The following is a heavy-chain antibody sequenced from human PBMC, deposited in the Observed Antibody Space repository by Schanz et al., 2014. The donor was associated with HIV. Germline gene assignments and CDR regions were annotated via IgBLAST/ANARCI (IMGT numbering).Heavy chain of an antibody. V-gene: IGHV3-9*01. Sequence: EVQLVESGGGLVQPGRSLRLSCAASGFTFHDYAMHWLRQAPGQGLEWVSGINWNSGNIGYADSVKGRFTISRDNAKNSLYLQMNSLRPEDTAVYYCAKDAGGAMDVWGQGTTVTVSS. J-gene: IGHJ6*02. CDR2: INWNSGNI. CDR3: AKDAGGAMDV. D-gene: IGHD3-16*01. CDR1: GFTFHDYA.